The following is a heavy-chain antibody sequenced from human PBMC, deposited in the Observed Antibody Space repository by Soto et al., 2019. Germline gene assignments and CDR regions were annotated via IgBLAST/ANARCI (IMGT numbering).Heavy chain of an antibody. D-gene: IGHD6-13*01. J-gene: IGHJ4*02. CDR2: INDGNGNT. CDR1: GYTFTSYA. Sequence: QVQLVQSGAEEKKPGASVKVSCKASGYTFTSYAMHWVRQAPGQRHEWMGWINDGNGNTKYSQKFQGRVTITRDTSASTAYMELSSLRSEDTAVYYCARGIAPYYFDYWGQGTLVTVSS. CDR3: ARGIAPYYFDY. V-gene: IGHV1-3*05.